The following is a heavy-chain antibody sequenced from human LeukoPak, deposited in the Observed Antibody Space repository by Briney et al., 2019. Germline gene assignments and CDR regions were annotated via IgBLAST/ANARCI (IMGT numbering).Heavy chain of an antibody. J-gene: IGHJ5*02. D-gene: IGHD1-26*01. V-gene: IGHV4-4*07. CDR2: IHSSGAT. CDR1: GGSMSGYY. CDR3: ARGGRYYDLFDP. Sequence: SETLSLICTVSGGSMSGYYWTWIRLPAGKGLEWIGRIHSSGATNSDPPLRSRVTMSIDTSKNHFSLNLKSVTAADTAVYYCARGGRYYDLFDPWGQGTLVTVSS.